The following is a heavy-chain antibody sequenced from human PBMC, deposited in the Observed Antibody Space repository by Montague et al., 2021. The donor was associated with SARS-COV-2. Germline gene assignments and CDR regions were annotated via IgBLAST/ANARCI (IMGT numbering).Heavy chain of an antibody. J-gene: IGHJ1*01. CDR3: ARGPYSSGWYTYEYFPH. V-gene: IGHV3-53*01. Sequence: SLRLSCAASGFTVSNNYMIWVRQAPGKGLEWVSLIYSGGSTYHADSVKGRFTISRDNSNNTVYLQMNSLRAEDTAVYYCARGPYSSGWYTYEYFPHWGQGTLVTVSS. CDR2: IYSGGST. CDR1: GFTVSNNY. D-gene: IGHD6-19*01.